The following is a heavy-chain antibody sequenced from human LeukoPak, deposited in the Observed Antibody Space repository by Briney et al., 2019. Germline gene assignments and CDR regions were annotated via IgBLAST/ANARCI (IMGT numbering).Heavy chain of an antibody. D-gene: IGHD3-3*01. Sequence: GGSLRLSCAASGFTFSSYGMHWVRQAPGKGLEWVAVIWYDGSNKYYADSVKGRFTISRDNSKNTLYLQMNSLRAENTAVYYCAREAPILDFWSGYPGRNYFDYWGQGTLVTVSS. CDR2: IWYDGSNK. J-gene: IGHJ4*02. CDR1: GFTFSSYG. CDR3: AREAPILDFWSGYPGRNYFDY. V-gene: IGHV3-33*01.